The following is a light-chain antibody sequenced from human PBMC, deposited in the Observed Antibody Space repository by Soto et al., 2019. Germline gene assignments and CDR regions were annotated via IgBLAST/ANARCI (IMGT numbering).Light chain of an antibody. CDR3: QQYINWPRT. CDR2: GAS. J-gene: IGKJ1*01. CDR1: QSVSSN. Sequence: EIVMTQSPATLSVSPGERATLSCRASQSVSSNLAWYQQKPGQPPRLLIYGASTRATGIPAMFSGSGSGTEFTLTISSLQSEDFAVYYCQQYINWPRTFGQGTKVDIK. V-gene: IGKV3-15*01.